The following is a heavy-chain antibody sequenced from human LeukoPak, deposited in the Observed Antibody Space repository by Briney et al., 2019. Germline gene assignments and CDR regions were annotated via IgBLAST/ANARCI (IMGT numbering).Heavy chain of an antibody. Sequence: SVKVSCKASGGTFSSYAISWVRQAPGQGLERMGGIIPIFGTANYAQKFQGRVTITADESTSTAYMELSSLRSEDTAVYYCARDLSGSYSGGYFDYWGQGTLVTVSS. CDR3: ARDLSGSYSGGYFDY. CDR1: GGTFSSYA. J-gene: IGHJ4*02. V-gene: IGHV1-69*13. CDR2: IIPIFGTA. D-gene: IGHD3-10*01.